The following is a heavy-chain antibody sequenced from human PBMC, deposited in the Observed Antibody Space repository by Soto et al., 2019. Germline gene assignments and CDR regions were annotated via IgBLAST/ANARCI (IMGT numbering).Heavy chain of an antibody. Sequence: GGSLRLSCAASGFTFDDYAMHWVRQAPGKGLEWVSGISWNSGSIGYVDSVKGRFTISRDNAKNSLYLQMNSLRAEDTALYYCAKDIGSYYYGSGSYPDYWGQGTLVTVSS. CDR1: GFTFDDYA. CDR2: ISWNSGSI. CDR3: AKDIGSYYYGSGSYPDY. V-gene: IGHV3-9*01. D-gene: IGHD3-10*01. J-gene: IGHJ4*02.